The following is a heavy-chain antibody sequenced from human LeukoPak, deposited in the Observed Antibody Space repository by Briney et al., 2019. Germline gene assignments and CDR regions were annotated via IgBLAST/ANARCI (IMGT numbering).Heavy chain of an antibody. J-gene: IGHJ4*02. Sequence: GGSLRLSCAASGFTFSSYGMHWVRQAPGKGLEWVAFIRYDGSNNYYADSVRGRFTISRDNSKNTLYLQMNSLRAEDTAVYYCAKDQYCTSTSCYVGYWGQGTLVTVSS. V-gene: IGHV3-30*02. CDR2: IRYDGSNN. CDR3: AKDQYCTSTSCYVGY. CDR1: GFTFSSYG. D-gene: IGHD2-2*01.